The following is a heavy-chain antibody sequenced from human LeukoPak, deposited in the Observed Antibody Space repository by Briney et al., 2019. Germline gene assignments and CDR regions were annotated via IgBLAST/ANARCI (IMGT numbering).Heavy chain of an antibody. J-gene: IGHJ5*02. V-gene: IGHV4-59*08. D-gene: IGHD6-19*01. CDR2: MHHSGST. Sequence: SETLFLTCTVSGGSIRCYYWSWIRQPPGKGLEWIGYMHHSGSTKHNPYLKSRVTISVDTSKSQFSLKLSSVTAADTAVYYCARHAAVEGSSGWSPLWWFDPWGQGTLVTVSS. CDR3: ARHAAVEGSSGWSPLWWFDP. CDR1: GGSIRCYY.